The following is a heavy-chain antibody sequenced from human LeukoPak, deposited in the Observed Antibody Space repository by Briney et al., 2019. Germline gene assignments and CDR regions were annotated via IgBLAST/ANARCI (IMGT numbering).Heavy chain of an antibody. J-gene: IGHJ4*02. Sequence: GGSLRLSCAASGFTFTNYAMSWVRQAPGKGLEWVSTVTGSGDSTFYAVSVKGRFTISRDNSKNTLFLQMNCLRAEDTAVYYCANARGNYFTHLDYWGQGTLVTVSS. V-gene: IGHV3-23*01. CDR2: VTGSGDST. CDR3: ANARGNYFTHLDY. CDR1: GFTFTNYA. D-gene: IGHD2/OR15-2a*01.